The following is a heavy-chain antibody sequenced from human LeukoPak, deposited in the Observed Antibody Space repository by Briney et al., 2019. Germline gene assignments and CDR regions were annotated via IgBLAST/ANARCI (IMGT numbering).Heavy chain of an antibody. CDR2: IYYSGST. D-gene: IGHD1-26*01. J-gene: IGHJ6*03. CDR1: GGSISSGGYY. V-gene: IGHV4-31*03. CDR3: ARDRVGATLGYYYYMDV. Sequence: SETLSLTCTVSGGSISSGGYYWSWIRQHPGKGLEWIGYIYYSGSTYYNPSLKSRVTISVDTSKNQFSLKLSSVTAADTAVYYCARDRVGATLGYYYYMDVWGKGTTVTVSS.